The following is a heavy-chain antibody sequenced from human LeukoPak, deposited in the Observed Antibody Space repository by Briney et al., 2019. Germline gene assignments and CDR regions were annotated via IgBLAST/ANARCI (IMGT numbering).Heavy chain of an antibody. V-gene: IGHV3-30*02. CDR2: IWYDGSNK. J-gene: IGHJ4*02. CDR1: GFTFSNYG. Sequence: PGGSLRLSCAASGFTFSNYGMHWVRQAPGKGLEWVAFIWYDGSNKYYADSVKGRFTISRDNSKNTVYLQMNSLRAEDTAVYYCAKVIAVTSYGAKSIFDHWGQGTLVTVSS. D-gene: IGHD4-23*01. CDR3: AKVIAVTSYGAKSIFDH.